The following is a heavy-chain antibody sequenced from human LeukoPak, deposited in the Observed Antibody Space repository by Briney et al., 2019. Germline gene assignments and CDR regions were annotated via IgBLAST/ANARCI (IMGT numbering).Heavy chain of an antibody. CDR3: ARGLRRGYSGYDTFDY. V-gene: IGHV1-8*01. D-gene: IGHD5-12*01. CDR2: MNPNSGNT. CDR1: GYTFTSYD. Sequence: GASVKVSCKASGYTFTSYDINWVRQATGQGLEWMGWMNPNSGNTGYAQKFQGRVTKTRNTSISTAYMELSSLRSEDTAVYYCARGLRRGYSGYDTFDYWGQGTLVTVSS. J-gene: IGHJ4*02.